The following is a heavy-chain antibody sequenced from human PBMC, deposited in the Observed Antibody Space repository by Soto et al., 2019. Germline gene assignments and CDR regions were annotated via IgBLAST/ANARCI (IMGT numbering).Heavy chain of an antibody. CDR2: ISGSGGST. J-gene: IGHJ6*02. CDR1: GFTFSNYA. Sequence: PGGSLRLSCAASGFTFSNYAMSWVRQAPGKGLEWVSAISGSGGSTYYADSVKGRFTISRDNSKNTLYLQMNSLRAEDTAVYYCAKDLTDPRDEWLSPYYYYGMDVWGQGTTVTVSS. CDR3: AKDLTDPRDEWLSPYYYYGMDV. D-gene: IGHD3-3*01. V-gene: IGHV3-23*01.